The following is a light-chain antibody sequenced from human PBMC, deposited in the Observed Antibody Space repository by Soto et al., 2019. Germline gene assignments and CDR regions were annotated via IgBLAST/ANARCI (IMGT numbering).Light chain of an antibody. CDR1: QTITSFY. CDR2: GTS. J-gene: IGKJ3*01. CDR3: QQFGGSPPRFT. Sequence: IVLTQSPGTLSLSPGERATLTCRASQTITSFYLAWYQQKPGQAPRLLIYGTSTRATGIPDMFSGSGSGTDFTLTIRKLEPEDFAVYYCQQFGGSPPRFTFGPGTKVEVK. V-gene: IGKV3-20*01.